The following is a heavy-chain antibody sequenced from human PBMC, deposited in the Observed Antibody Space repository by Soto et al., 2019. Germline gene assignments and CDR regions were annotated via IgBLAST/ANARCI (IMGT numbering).Heavy chain of an antibody. Sequence: QVELVQSGAEVKKPGSSVKVSCKASGGTFSSYAISWVRQAPGQGLEWMGGIIPIFGTANYAQKFQGRVTITADESTSTAYMELSSLRSEDTAVYYCASEVVVINGDAFDIWGQGTMVTVSS. CDR1: GGTFSSYA. V-gene: IGHV1-69*12. D-gene: IGHD3-22*01. J-gene: IGHJ3*02. CDR2: IIPIFGTA. CDR3: ASEVVVINGDAFDI.